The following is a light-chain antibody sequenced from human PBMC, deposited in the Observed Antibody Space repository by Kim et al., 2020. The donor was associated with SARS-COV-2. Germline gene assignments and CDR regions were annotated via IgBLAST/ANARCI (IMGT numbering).Light chain of an antibody. J-gene: IGKJ4*01. V-gene: IGKV3-11*01. Sequence: LSLSPGERATLSCRASQSVSSYLAWYQQKPGHAPRLLIYDASNRATGIPARFSGSGSGTDFTLTISSLEPEDFAVYYCQQRSKLTFGGGTKVDIK. CDR1: QSVSSY. CDR3: QQRSKLT. CDR2: DAS.